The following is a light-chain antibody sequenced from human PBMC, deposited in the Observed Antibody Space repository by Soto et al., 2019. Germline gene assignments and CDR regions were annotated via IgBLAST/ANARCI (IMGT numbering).Light chain of an antibody. CDR3: VSYTSSTTYV. Sequence: HSVLTQPASVSDSPGQSITISCTGTNSDVGGSNFVSWYQQHPGKPPKLIIYDVANRPSGVSNRFSGSKSGSTASLIISRLQTEDEADYYCVSYTSSTTYVFGTGTKVTVL. CDR2: DVA. V-gene: IGLV2-14*03. CDR1: NSDVGGSNF. J-gene: IGLJ1*01.